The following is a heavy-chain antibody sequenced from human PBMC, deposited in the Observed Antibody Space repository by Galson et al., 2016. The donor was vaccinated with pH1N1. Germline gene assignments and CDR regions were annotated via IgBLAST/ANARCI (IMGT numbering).Heavy chain of an antibody. CDR3: AKVTDGCTVNRCFPYGMHA. D-gene: IGHD2-8*02. CDR1: GFTFSSYA. V-gene: IGHV3-23*01. CDR2: ISGSGCTT. J-gene: IGHJ6*02. Sequence: SLRLSCAASGFTFSSYAMYWVRQAPGKGLEWVSAISGSGCTTHDADSVKGRFTLSRDNSKNTLYLQMHSLRAEDTATYYCAKVTDGCTVNRCFPYGMHAWGQGTTVTVSS.